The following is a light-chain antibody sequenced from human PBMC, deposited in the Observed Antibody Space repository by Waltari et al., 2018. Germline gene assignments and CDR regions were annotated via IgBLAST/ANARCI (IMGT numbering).Light chain of an antibody. CDR2: GAS. CDR3: HQYSSFPWA. CDR1: QSVGGY. V-gene: IGKV3-11*01. Sequence: EIVLTQSPDTLSLSPGERATLSCRASQSVGGYLAWYQHKPGQAPRLLISGASNRATGIPARFSGSGSGTDFTLTISSLEPEDFATYYCHQYSSFPWALGQGTKVEIK. J-gene: IGKJ1*01.